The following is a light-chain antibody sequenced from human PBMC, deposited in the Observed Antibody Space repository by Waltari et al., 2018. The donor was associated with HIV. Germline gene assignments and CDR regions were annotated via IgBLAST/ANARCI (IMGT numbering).Light chain of an antibody. V-gene: IGLV2-11*01. CDR2: DVN. CDR3: CSHAGNFIFV. Sequence: QSALTQPHSVSGSPGQSLTISCTGTSSYVDTFVSWYQQHPGKAPNVIIYDVNKRPSGVPDRFSVSKSGNTASLTISCLQAEDEADYHCCSHAGNFIFVFGTGTKVTVL. CDR1: SSYVDTF. J-gene: IGLJ1*01.